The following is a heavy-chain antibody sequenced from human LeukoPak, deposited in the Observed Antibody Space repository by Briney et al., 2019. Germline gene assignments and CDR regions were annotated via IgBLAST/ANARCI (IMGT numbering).Heavy chain of an antibody. CDR1: GFTFSSYS. Sequence: PGGSLRLSCAASGFTFSSYSMSWIRQAPGKGLEWVSYISSSGSTIYYADSVKGRFTISRDNAKNSLYLQMNSLRAEDTAVYYCARDARYCSSTSCYALGAFDIWGQGTMVTVSS. J-gene: IGHJ3*02. CDR3: ARDARYCSSTSCYALGAFDI. D-gene: IGHD2-2*01. CDR2: ISSSGSTI. V-gene: IGHV3-48*04.